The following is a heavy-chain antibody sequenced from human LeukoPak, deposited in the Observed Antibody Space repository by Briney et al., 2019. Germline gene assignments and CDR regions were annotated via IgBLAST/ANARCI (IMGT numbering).Heavy chain of an antibody. D-gene: IGHD5-24*01. CDR1: GGSISSYY. CDR2: IYYSGST. J-gene: IGHJ3*02. CDR3: ASGGDGYNLGGAFDI. Sequence: SETLSLTCTVSGGSISSYYWSWIRQPPWKGLEWIGYIYYSGSTNYNPSLKSRVTISVDTSKNQFSLKLSSVTAADTAVYYCASGGDGYNLGGAFDIWGQGTMVTVSS. V-gene: IGHV4-59*08.